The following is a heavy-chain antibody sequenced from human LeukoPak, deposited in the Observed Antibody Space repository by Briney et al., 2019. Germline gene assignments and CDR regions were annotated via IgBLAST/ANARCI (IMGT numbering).Heavy chain of an antibody. CDR1: GYTFTSYD. V-gene: IGHV1-2*02. CDR3: ARVQGFLEWLPFDY. CDR2: INPNSGGT. D-gene: IGHD3-3*01. J-gene: IGHJ4*02. Sequence: ASVKVSCKASGYTFTSYDINWVRQAPGQGLEWMGWINPNSGGTNYAQKFQGRVTMTRDTSISTAYMELSRLRSDDTAVYYCARVQGFLEWLPFDYWGQGTLVTVSS.